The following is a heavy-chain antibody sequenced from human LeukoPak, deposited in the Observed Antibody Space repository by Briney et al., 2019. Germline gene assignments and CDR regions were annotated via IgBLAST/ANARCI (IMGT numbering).Heavy chain of an antibody. CDR3: ARGEWQQLVGTT. D-gene: IGHD6-13*01. J-gene: IGHJ5*02. CDR2: IYYSGST. CDR1: GGSTSSYY. Sequence: SETLSLTCTVSGGSTSSYYWSWIRQPPGKGLEWIGYIYYSGSTNYNPSLKSRVTISVDTSKNQFSLKLSSVTAADTAVYYCARGEWQQLVGTTWGQGTLVTVSS. V-gene: IGHV4-59*01.